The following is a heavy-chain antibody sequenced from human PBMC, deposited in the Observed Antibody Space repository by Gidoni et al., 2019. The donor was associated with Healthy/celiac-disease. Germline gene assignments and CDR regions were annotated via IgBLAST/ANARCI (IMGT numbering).Heavy chain of an antibody. D-gene: IGHD3-3*01. J-gene: IGHJ6*03. V-gene: IGHV4-31*03. CDR3: ARDRPDYDFWSGWYMDV. Sequence: QVQLQESGPGLVKPSQTLSLPCTVSGGSISSGGYYWSWIRQHPGKGLEWIGYIYYSGSTYYNPSLKSRVTISVDTFKNQFSLKLSSVTAADTAVYYCARDRPDYDFWSGWYMDVWGKGTTVTVSS. CDR1: GGSISSGGYY. CDR2: IYYSGST.